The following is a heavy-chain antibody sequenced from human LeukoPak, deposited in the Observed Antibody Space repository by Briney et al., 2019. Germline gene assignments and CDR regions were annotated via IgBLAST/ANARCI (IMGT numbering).Heavy chain of an antibody. CDR3: AREGTIVGATSYFDY. J-gene: IGHJ4*02. Sequence: ASVKVSCKASGYTFTSYGISWVRQAPGQGLEWMGWISAYNGNTNYAQKLQGRVTMTTDTSTSTAYMELRSRRSEDTAVYYCAREGTIVGATSYFDYWGQGTLVTVSS. CDR2: ISAYNGNT. D-gene: IGHD1-26*01. V-gene: IGHV1-18*01. CDR1: GYTFTSYG.